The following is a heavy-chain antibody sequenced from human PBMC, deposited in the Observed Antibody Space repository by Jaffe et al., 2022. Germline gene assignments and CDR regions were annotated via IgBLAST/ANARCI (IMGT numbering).Heavy chain of an antibody. V-gene: IGHV4-59*01. J-gene: IGHJ5*02. CDR1: GGSISSYY. D-gene: IGHD3-10*01. CDR2: IYYSGST. Sequence: QVQLQESGPGLVKPSETLSLTCTVSGGSISSYYWSWIRQPPGKGLEWIGYIYYSGSTNYNPSLKSRVTISVDTSKNQFSLKLSSVTAADTAVYYCARGGGTRWFGEFNPLSWFDPWGQGTLVTVSS. CDR3: ARGGGTRWFGEFNPLSWFDP.